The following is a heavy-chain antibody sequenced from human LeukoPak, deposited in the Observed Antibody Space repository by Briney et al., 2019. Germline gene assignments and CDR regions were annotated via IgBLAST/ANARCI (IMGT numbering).Heavy chain of an antibody. CDR1: GGSISSSSYY. D-gene: IGHD2-2*01. J-gene: IGHJ5*02. CDR3: ARRWAADSTRWFGP. CDR2: IYYSGTT. V-gene: IGHV4-39*01. Sequence: SETLSLTCTVSGGSISSSSYYWGWIRQPPGKGLEWIGSIYYSGTTYYNPSLKSRVTISVDTSKNQFSLKLSSVTAADTAVYYCARRWAADSTRWFGPWGQGTLVTVSS.